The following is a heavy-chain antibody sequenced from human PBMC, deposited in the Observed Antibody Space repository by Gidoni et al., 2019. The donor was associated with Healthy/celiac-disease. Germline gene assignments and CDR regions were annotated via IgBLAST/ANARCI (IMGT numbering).Heavy chain of an antibody. D-gene: IGHD1-26*01. CDR1: GFTFDENA. V-gene: IGHV3-9*01. J-gene: IGHJ4*02. CDR2: ISWHSGSL. CDR3: AKLVGIGY. Sequence: DVKLVETGGGFVQAGRSRRLSGAASGFTFDENAMHWVRQAPGKGLEWVSGISWHSGSLGYADSVKGRFTISRDNAKNSLYLQMNSVRAEDTAVYYCAKLVGIGYWGQGTLVTVSS.